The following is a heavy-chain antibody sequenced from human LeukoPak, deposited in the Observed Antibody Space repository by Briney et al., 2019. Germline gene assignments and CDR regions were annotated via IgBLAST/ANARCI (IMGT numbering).Heavy chain of an antibody. CDR1: GFTFSSYG. J-gene: IGHJ4*02. CDR3: AREGPRGNSQFDY. CDR2: IWYDGSNK. V-gene: IGHV3-33*01. D-gene: IGHD2/OR15-2a*01. Sequence: GGSLRLSCAASGFTFSSYGMNWVRQAPGKGLEWVAVIWYDGSNKYYADSVKGRFTISRDNSKNTLYLQMNSLRAEDTAVYYCAREGPRGNSQFDYWGQGTLVTVSS.